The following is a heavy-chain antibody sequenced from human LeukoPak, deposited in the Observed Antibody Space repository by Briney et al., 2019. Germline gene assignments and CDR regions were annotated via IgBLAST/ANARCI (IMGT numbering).Heavy chain of an antibody. CDR1: GFTFGNYW. Sequence: GGSLRLSCAASGFTFGNYWMIWVRQAPGKGLEWVGNIKQDGSEKRYADSVRGRFSISRDNAQTSLYLQMNSLRAEDTAVYYCARASDPWLQLTWGQGTLVTVSS. D-gene: IGHD5-24*01. CDR2: IKQDGSEK. CDR3: ARASDPWLQLT. J-gene: IGHJ5*02. V-gene: IGHV3-7*05.